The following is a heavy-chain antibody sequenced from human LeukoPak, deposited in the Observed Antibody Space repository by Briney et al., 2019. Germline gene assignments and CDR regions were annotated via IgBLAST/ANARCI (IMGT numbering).Heavy chain of an antibody. J-gene: IGHJ6*03. V-gene: IGHV4-4*02. CDR2: IYHSGST. CDR3: ARDRGSWLSYYYMDV. CDR1: GGSISSSNW. Sequence: SGTLSLTCAVSGGSISSSNWWSWVRQPPGQGLEWIGEIYHSGSTNYNPSLKSRVTISVDTSKNQFSLKLSSVTAADTAVYYCARDRGSWLSYYYMDVWGKGTTVTVSS. D-gene: IGHD6-19*01.